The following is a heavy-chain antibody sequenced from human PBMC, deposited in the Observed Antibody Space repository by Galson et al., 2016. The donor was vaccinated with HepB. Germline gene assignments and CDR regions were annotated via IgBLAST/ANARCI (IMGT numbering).Heavy chain of an antibody. CDR1: GFTVSNNY. Sequence: SLRLSCAASGFTVSNNYMTWARQAPGKGLEYVSVIYSGGTTYYADSVKGRFTIPRDNSQNSLFLQMNTLRAEDTAVYFCVRGVYGDHGWFDYWGQGTLVTVSS. CDR2: IYSGGTT. J-gene: IGHJ4*02. D-gene: IGHD4-17*01. CDR3: VRGVYGDHGWFDY. V-gene: IGHV3-66*02.